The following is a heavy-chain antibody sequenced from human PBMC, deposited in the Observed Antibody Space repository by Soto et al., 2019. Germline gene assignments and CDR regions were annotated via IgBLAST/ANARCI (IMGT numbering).Heavy chain of an antibody. J-gene: IGHJ4*02. Sequence: SETLSLTCTVSGVSVSSGDHYWSWLCQPPGKGLESIVYIQYGASTYYNPSLTSRTTISVDTSKNQFSLMLRSVTAADTAVYYCARGRGYGYGIDYWGQGTLVTVSS. CDR2: IQYGAST. CDR1: GVSVSSGDHY. D-gene: IGHD5-18*01. CDR3: ARGRGYGYGIDY. V-gene: IGHV4-30-4*01.